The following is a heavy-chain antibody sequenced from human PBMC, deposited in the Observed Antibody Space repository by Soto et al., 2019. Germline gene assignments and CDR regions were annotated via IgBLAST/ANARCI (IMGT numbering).Heavy chain of an antibody. D-gene: IGHD5-18*01. CDR2: IYPGDSDT. CDR3: ARHCGYSYDQYYYGMDV. Sequence: PGESLKISCKGSGYSFTSYWIGWVRQMPGKGLEWMGIIYPGDSDTRYSPSFQGQVTISADKSISTAYLQWSSLKASDTAIYYCARHCGYSYDQYYYGMDVWGQGTTVTVSS. CDR1: GYSFTSYW. J-gene: IGHJ6*02. V-gene: IGHV5-51*01.